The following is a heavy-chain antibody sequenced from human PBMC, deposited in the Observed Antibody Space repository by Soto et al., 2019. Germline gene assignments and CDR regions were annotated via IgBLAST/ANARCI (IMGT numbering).Heavy chain of an antibody. V-gene: IGHV4-59*08. D-gene: IGHD1-26*01. J-gene: IGHJ4*02. CDR3: PGHKGRDSAYYHFDN. CDR2: NYYSGST. Sequence: PSETLSLTCTGSGGSISSYYWSWIRQPPGKGLEGIGNNYYSGSTNYNPSLKRRFTISVETSKNPFSLTLSSVTAADTAVYYCPGHKGRDSAYYHFDNRGQGTQVSVSS. CDR1: GGSISSYY.